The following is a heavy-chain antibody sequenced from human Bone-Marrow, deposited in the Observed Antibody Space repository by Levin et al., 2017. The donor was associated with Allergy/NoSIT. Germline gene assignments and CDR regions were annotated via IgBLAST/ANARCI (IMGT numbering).Heavy chain of an antibody. V-gene: IGHV3-43*01. Sequence: GGSLRLSCAASGFTFDDYTMHWVRQAPGKGPEWVSLIGWNGDSTYYADSVKGRFIISRDNSKNSLYLQMNRLRTEDTALYYCAKAGSCSDNTCYDFFDSWGRGTLVSVSS. CDR2: IGWNGDST. CDR3: AKAGSCSDNTCYDFFDS. J-gene: IGHJ5*01. CDR1: GFTFDDYT. D-gene: IGHD2-15*01.